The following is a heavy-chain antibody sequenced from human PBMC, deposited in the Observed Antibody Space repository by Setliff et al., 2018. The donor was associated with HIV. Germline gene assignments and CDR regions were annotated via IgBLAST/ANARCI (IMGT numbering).Heavy chain of an antibody. V-gene: IGHV3-15*01. Sequence: GGSLRLSCAASGFTFSDYYMGWIRQAPGKGLEWVGFIRSKAYGGTTEYAASVKGRFTISRDDSKNTLYLQMDSLKTEDTAVYYCTADLPDSAPYCFDYWGQGALVTVSS. CDR3: TADLPDSAPYCFDY. CDR2: IRSKAYGGTT. CDR1: GFTFSDYY. D-gene: IGHD2-15*01. J-gene: IGHJ4*02.